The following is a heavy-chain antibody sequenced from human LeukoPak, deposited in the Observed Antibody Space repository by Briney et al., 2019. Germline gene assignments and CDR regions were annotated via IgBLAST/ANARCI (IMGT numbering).Heavy chain of an antibody. V-gene: IGHV4-4*07. D-gene: IGHD3-10*01. CDR2: LYDSGST. Sequence: SETLSLTCAVYGGSFSGYYLSWIRQPAGKGLEWIGHLYDSGSTNYNPSLKSRVTMSVDTSTNQFFLKMTSVTAADTGVYSCARDSGTTGEVKFDPWGRGTLVTVSS. CDR3: ARDSGTTGEVKFDP. J-gene: IGHJ5*02. CDR1: GGSFSGYY.